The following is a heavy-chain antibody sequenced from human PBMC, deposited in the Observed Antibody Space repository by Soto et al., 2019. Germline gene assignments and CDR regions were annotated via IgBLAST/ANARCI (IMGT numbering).Heavy chain of an antibody. V-gene: IGHV4-59*01. J-gene: IGHJ4*02. Sequence: QVQLQESGPGLVKPSETLSLTCTVSGGSISGYFWNWIRQPPGKGLVWLGYFYYGGSTNYIPPLKSRVDLSVDTSKSRCSLKLTSVTAADTAVYYCARDLDGLDSWGQGALVTVSS. CDR2: FYYGGST. CDR1: GGSISGYF. CDR3: ARDLDGLDS.